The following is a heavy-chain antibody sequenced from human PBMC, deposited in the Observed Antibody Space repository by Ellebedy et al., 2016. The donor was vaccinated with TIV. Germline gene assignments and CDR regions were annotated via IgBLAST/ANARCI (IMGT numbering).Heavy chain of an antibody. V-gene: IGHV4-4*02. CDR1: GDSITSNW. J-gene: IGHJ5*02. CDR2: MFHSGSS. CDR3: ARVPVGQWNWFDP. Sequence: SETLSLTXAVSGDSITSNWWSWVRQPPGKGLEWIGEMFHSGSSHYNPSLKSRVTISVDTSKNQFSLKLSSVTAADTAVYYCARVPVGQWNWFDPWGQGTLVTVSS. D-gene: IGHD6-19*01.